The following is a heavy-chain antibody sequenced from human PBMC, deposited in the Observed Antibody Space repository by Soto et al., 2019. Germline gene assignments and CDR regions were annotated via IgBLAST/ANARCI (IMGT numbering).Heavy chain of an antibody. CDR3: SADLPDWGAYAFDY. CDR2: VKSKVDGGSI. CDR1: GFTFNGAW. Sequence: GGSLRLFCAASGFTFNGAWMNWVRQAPGKGLEWVGRVKSKVDGGSIDYAAPVRGRFTISRDDSRNTVDLQMNNLSAEDSAMYYCSADLPDWGAYAFDYWGQGT. V-gene: IGHV3-15*07. J-gene: IGHJ4*02. D-gene: IGHD3-16*01.